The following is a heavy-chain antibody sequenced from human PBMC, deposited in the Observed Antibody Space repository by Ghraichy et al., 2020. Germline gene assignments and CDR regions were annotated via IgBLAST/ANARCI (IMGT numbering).Heavy chain of an antibody. V-gene: IGHV1-46*01. CDR1: GYTFTSYY. CDR2: INPSGGST. D-gene: IGHD3-3*01. J-gene: IGHJ3*02. Sequence: ASVKVSCKASGYTFTSYYMHWVRQAPGQGLEWMGIINPSGGSTSYAQKFQGRVTMTRDTSTSTVYMELSSLRSEDTAVYYCARASMNLTIFGVVITADAFDIWGQGTMVTVSS. CDR3: ARASMNLTIFGVVITADAFDI.